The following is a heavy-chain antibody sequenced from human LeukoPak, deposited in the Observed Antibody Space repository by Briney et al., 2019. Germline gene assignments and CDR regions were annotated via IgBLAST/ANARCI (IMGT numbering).Heavy chain of an antibody. D-gene: IGHD5-24*01. J-gene: IGHJ4*02. CDR2: IYYSGST. V-gene: IGHV4-59*01. CDR3: ARGDVEMATITYDY. CDR1: GGSISSYY. Sequence: SETLSLTCTVSGGSISSYYWSWIRQPPGKGLEWIGYIYYSGSTNYNSSLKSRVTISVDTSKNQFSLKLSSVTAADTAVYYCARGDVEMATITYDYWGQGTLVTVSS.